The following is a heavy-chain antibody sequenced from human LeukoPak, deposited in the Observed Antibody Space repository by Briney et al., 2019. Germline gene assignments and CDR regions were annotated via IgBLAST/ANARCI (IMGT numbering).Heavy chain of an antibody. J-gene: IGHJ4*02. CDR3: ATSSGWKSNIDY. CDR2: INPNSGGT. Sequence: ASVKVSCKASGYTFTSYGISWVRQAPGQGLEWMGWINPNSGGTNYAQKFQGRVTMTRDTSISTAYMEPSRLRSDDTAVFYCATSSGWKSNIDYWGQGTLVTVSS. V-gene: IGHV1-2*02. CDR1: GYTFTSYG. D-gene: IGHD6-19*01.